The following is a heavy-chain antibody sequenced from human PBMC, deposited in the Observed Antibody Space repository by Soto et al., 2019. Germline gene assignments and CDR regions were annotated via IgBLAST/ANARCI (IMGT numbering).Heavy chain of an antibody. D-gene: IGHD3-3*01. J-gene: IGHJ6*03. V-gene: IGHV3-23*01. CDR3: AKDRTIFGVVQDYYYYMDV. Sequence: GGSLRLSCAASGFTFSSYAMSWVRQAPGKGLEWVSAISGSGGSTYYADSVKGRFTISRDNSKNTLYLQMNSLRAEDTAVYYCAKDRTIFGVVQDYYYYMDVWGKGTTVTVSS. CDR1: GFTFSSYA. CDR2: ISGSGGST.